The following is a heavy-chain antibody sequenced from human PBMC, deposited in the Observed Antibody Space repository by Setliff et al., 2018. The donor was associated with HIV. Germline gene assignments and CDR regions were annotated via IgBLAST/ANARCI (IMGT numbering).Heavy chain of an antibody. CDR2: IVPILNT. Sequence: ASVKVSCKASGGTFRSHEISWVRQAPGQGLEWMGGIVPILNTGYAQKFQGRVTMTGNTSISTAYMELSSLRSEDTAVYYCARGAYYNFWSGYSAGGGSLGPWGQGTLVTVSS. J-gene: IGHJ5*02. V-gene: IGHV1-8*02. CDR3: ARGAYYNFWSGYSAGGGSLGP. D-gene: IGHD3-3*01. CDR1: GGTFRSHE.